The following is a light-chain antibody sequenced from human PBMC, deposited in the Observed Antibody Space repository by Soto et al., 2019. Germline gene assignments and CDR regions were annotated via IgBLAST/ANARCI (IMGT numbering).Light chain of an antibody. Sequence: QSSLTQPPSASGSPGQSVTISCTGTSSDVGGYNFVSWYQHLPGKAPKLMIYEVNKRPSGVPDRFSGSKSGNTASLTVSGLQTEDEADYYCSSYGGSNNYVFGTGTKVTVL. CDR2: EVN. J-gene: IGLJ1*01. V-gene: IGLV2-8*01. CDR1: SSDVGGYNF. CDR3: SSYGGSNNYV.